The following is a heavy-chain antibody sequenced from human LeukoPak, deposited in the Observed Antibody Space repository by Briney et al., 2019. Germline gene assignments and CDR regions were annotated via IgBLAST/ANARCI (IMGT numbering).Heavy chain of an antibody. CDR3: ARQGYCSGGSCYHSALYFDY. D-gene: IGHD2-15*01. CDR2: ISYDGSNK. V-gene: IGHV3-30-3*01. J-gene: IGHJ4*02. CDR1: GFTFSSYA. Sequence: GGSLRLSCAASGFTFSSYAMHWVRQAPGKGLEWVAVISYDGSNKYYADSVKGRFTISRDNSKDTPYLQMNSLRAEDTAVYYCARQGYCSGGSCYHSALYFDYWGQGTLVTVSS.